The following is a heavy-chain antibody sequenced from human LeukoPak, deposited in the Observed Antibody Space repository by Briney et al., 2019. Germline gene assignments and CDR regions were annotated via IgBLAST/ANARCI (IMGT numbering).Heavy chain of an antibody. Sequence: GGSLRLSCAASEFTYGMNWVRQAPGKGLECVSAISSSGSNTYYADSVKGRFTISRDNSKNTLYLQMNSLRAEDTAVYYCAKEAVYDFWSGYYLDYWGQGTLVTVSS. CDR3: AKEAVYDFWSGYYLDY. J-gene: IGHJ4*02. V-gene: IGHV3-23*01. CDR1: EFTYG. CDR2: ISSSGSNT. D-gene: IGHD3-3*01.